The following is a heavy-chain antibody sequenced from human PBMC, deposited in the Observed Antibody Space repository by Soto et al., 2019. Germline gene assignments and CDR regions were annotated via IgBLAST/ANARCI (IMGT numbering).Heavy chain of an antibody. CDR1: GFTFSTYG. J-gene: IGHJ4*02. CDR2: ISYDGSIK. CDR3: AQEGDNYV. V-gene: IGHV3-30*18. D-gene: IGHD1-1*01. Sequence: QVQLVESGGGVVQPGRSLRLSCAASGFTFSTYGMHWVRQAPGKGLEWVAFISYDGSIKYYVDSVKGRFTISRDNSKNTLYLQMNSLRGDDTAMYYCAQEGDNYVWGQGTLVSVSS.